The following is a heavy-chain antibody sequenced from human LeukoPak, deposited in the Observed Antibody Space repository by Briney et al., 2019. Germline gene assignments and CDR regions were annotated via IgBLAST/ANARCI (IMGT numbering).Heavy chain of an antibody. CDR2: IIPIFGTA. CDR1: GGTFSSCA. Sequence: GSSVKVSCKASGGTFSSCAISWVRQAPGQGLEWMGGIIPIFGTANYAQKFQGRVTITADESTSTAYMELSSLRSEDTAVYYCARETPYSSGWYNWFDPWGQGTLVTVSS. CDR3: ARETPYSSGWYNWFDP. J-gene: IGHJ5*02. V-gene: IGHV1-69*01. D-gene: IGHD6-19*01.